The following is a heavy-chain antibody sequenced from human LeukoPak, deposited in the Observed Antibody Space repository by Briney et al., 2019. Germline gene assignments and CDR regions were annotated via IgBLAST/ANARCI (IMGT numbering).Heavy chain of an antibody. D-gene: IGHD2-21*02. V-gene: IGHV5-51*01. J-gene: IGHJ4*02. CDR1: GYIFTSYW. CDR3: ARVVPYCGGDCYSDY. CDR2: IYPGDSDT. Sequence: GEALEISCKGSGYIFTSYWMGWVREMPGEGLEWMGIIYPGDSDTRYSPSYHGQVTISADKSISTAYLQWSSLKASDTAMYYCARVVPYCGGDCYSDYWGQGTLVTVSS.